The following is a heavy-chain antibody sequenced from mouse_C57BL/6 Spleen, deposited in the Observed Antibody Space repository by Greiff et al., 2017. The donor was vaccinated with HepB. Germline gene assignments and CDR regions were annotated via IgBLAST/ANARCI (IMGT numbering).Heavy chain of an antibody. J-gene: IGHJ2*01. Sequence: VQLQQSGAELVRPGTSVKVSCKASGYAFTNYLIEWVKQRPGQGLEWIGVINPGSGGTNYNEKFKGKATLTADKSSSTAYMQLSSLTSEDSAVYFCARETAQAYFDYWGQGTTLTVSS. D-gene: IGHD3-2*02. V-gene: IGHV1-54*01. CDR1: GYAFTNYL. CDR2: INPGSGGT. CDR3: ARETAQAYFDY.